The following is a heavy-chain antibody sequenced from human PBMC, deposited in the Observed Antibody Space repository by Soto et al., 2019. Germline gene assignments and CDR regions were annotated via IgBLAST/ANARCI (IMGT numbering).Heavy chain of an antibody. J-gene: IGHJ4*02. V-gene: IGHV4-31*03. CDR2: IYYSGST. Sequence: QVQLQESGPGLVKPSQTLSLTCTVSGVSISSGGYYWSWIRQHPGKGLEWIGYIYYSGSTYYNPSLKSRVTISVDTSKNQFALKLSSVTAADTAVYYCARDSPYSGSGSYSNYFDYWGQGTLVTVSS. D-gene: IGHD3-10*01. CDR3: ARDSPYSGSGSYSNYFDY. CDR1: GVSISSGGYY.